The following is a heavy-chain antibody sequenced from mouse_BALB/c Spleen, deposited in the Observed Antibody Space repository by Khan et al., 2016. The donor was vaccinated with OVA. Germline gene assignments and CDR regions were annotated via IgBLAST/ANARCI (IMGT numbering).Heavy chain of an antibody. J-gene: IGHJ4*01. CDR2: IWSDGST. D-gene: IGHD2-3*01. CDR3: ARWFDGYSSLYAMDY. Sequence: QVQLKESGPDLVAPSQSLSITCTVSGFSLTSYGVHWVRQPPGKGLEWLVVIWSDGSTNYNSVLKSRLSIIKDNSKSQVFLKMNSLQTDDTAIYYCARWFDGYSSLYAMDYWGQGTSVTVSS. CDR1: GFSLTSYG. V-gene: IGHV2-6*02.